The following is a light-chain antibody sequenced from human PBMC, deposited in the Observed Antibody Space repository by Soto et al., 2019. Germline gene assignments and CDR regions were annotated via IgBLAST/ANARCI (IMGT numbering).Light chain of an antibody. J-gene: IGKJ2*01. CDR1: QSVSSN. V-gene: IGKV3-15*01. CDR3: QQYNNWPHT. CDR2: GAS. Sequence: EIVMTQSPATLSVSPGERATLSCRASQSVSSNLAWYQHKPGQAPRLLVYGASTRATGGPVRFSGSGSGTEFTLTISSLQSEDFAVYYCQQYNNWPHTFGQGTKLELK.